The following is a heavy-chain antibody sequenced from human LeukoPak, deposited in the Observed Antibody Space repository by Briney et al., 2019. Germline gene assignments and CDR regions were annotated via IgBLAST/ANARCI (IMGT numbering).Heavy chain of an antibody. Sequence: GGSLRLSCAASGFTFSSYSMNWVRQAPGKGLEWVSSISTSSIYIYYADSVKGRFTISRDNAKNSLYLQMNSLRAEDTAVYYCARESGYYDSSGYYHAEYFQHWGQGTLVTVSS. CDR3: ARESGYYDSSGYYHAEYFQH. CDR2: ISTSSIYI. V-gene: IGHV3-21*01. CDR1: GFTFSSYS. D-gene: IGHD3-22*01. J-gene: IGHJ1*01.